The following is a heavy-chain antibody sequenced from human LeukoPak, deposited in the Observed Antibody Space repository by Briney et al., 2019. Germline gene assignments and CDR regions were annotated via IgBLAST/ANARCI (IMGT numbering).Heavy chain of an antibody. CDR1: GYTFTNSY. CDR3: ASAIAVTGSNYFDY. Sequence: ASVKVSCTASGYTFTNSYMHWVRQAPGQGLEWMGRINPNSGATNYAQKFQGRVTMTRDTSINTAYMELTGLRSDDAAVYYCASAIAVTGSNYFDYWGRGTLVTVSS. CDR2: INPNSGAT. J-gene: IGHJ4*02. V-gene: IGHV1-2*06. D-gene: IGHD6-19*01.